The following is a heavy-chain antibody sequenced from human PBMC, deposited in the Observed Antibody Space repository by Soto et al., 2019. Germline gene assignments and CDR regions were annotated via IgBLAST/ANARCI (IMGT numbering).Heavy chain of an antibody. V-gene: IGHV3-23*01. CDR1: GFTFSNYG. CDR3: SVITEGY. CDR2: ISNIGGT. Sequence: EVQLLESGGGLVEPGGSLRLSCAASGFTFSNYGINWVRQAPGRGLEWVSGISNIGGTYYTDSVKGLSTISRDNSKNTMYLQMNSLRAEDTDVYYCSVITEGYWGQGILVTVSS. D-gene: IGHD3-16*02. J-gene: IGHJ4*02.